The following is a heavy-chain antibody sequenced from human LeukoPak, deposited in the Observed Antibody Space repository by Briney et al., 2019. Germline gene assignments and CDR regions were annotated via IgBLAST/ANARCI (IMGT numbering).Heavy chain of an antibody. CDR2: IYYSGST. CDR3: AKETVDEVTRTIGFDP. J-gene: IGHJ5*02. V-gene: IGHV4-61*01. CDR1: GGSVSSGSYY. Sequence: SETLSLTCTVSGGSVSSGSYYWSWIRQPPGKGLEWIGYIYYSGSTNYNPSLKSRVTISVETSKNQFSLKLSSVTAADTAVYYCAKETVDEVTRTIGFDPWGQGTLVAVSS. D-gene: IGHD1-7*01.